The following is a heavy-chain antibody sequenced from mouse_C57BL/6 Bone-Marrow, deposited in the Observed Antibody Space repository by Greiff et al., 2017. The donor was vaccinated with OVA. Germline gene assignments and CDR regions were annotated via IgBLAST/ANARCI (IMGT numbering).Heavy chain of an antibody. CDR2: LHPSDSET. J-gene: IGHJ2*01. CDR3: ARTLYGSRNYFDY. Sequence: QVQLQQPGAELVRPGTSVKLSCKASGYSFTHFWMNWVKQRPGQGLEWLAMLHPSDSETRLNQKFKDRAKLTVDKSSNTAYMQLASPTSEDSAVYYCARTLYGSRNYFDYWGQGTALTVAS. CDR1: GYSFTHFW. D-gene: IGHD1-1*01. V-gene: IGHV1-74*01.